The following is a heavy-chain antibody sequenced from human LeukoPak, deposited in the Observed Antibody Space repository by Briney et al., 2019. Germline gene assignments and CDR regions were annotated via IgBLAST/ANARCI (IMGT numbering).Heavy chain of an antibody. CDR2: ISASGGNT. Sequence: GGSLRLSCTASGFTFGDYAMSWVRQAPGKGPEWVSSISASGGNTDYADSVKGRFTISRDNSKKTVFLQMNSLRAEDTAKYYCTKRLSGSSYWGQGTLVTVSS. J-gene: IGHJ4*02. V-gene: IGHV3-23*01. D-gene: IGHD1-26*01. CDR3: TKRLSGSSY. CDR1: GFTFGDYA.